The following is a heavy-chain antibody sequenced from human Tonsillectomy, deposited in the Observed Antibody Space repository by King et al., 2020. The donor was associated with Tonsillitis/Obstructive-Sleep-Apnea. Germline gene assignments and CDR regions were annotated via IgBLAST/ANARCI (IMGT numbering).Heavy chain of an antibody. J-gene: IGHJ4*02. CDR3: ARDRSGWPPEYFDY. D-gene: IGHD6-19*01. Sequence: VQLVESGGGVVHPGRSLRLSCAASGFTFTSYAMHWVRQAPGKGLEWVALISYGGRETYYADSVKCRFTISRDNSKNTVYLQMNSLRAEDTAVYFCARDRSGWPPEYFDYWGQGTLVTVSS. CDR1: GFTFTSYA. CDR2: ISYGGRET. V-gene: IGHV3-30*01.